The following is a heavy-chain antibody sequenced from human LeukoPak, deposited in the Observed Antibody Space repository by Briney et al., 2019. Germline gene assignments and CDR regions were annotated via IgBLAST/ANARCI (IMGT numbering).Heavy chain of an antibody. CDR3: ARQADSYGSYYFDY. V-gene: IGHV4-59*01. Sequence: SEILSLTCTVSGGSISSYYWSWIRQPPGKGLEWIGYIYYSGSTNYNPSLKSRVTISVDTSKNQFSLKLSSVTAADTAVYYCARQADSYGSYYFDYWGQGTLVTVSS. CDR1: GGSISSYY. J-gene: IGHJ4*02. D-gene: IGHD5-18*01. CDR2: IYYSGST.